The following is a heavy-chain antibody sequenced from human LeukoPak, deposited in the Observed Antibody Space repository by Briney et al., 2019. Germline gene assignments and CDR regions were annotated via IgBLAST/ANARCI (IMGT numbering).Heavy chain of an antibody. Sequence: ASVKVSCKASGGTFSSCAISWVRQAPGQGLEWRGGIIPIFGTANYAQKFQGRVTITADESTSTAYMELSSLRSEDTAVYYCAIGTAGTTVTLFDYWGQGTLVTVSS. CDR3: AIGTAGTTVTLFDY. J-gene: IGHJ4*02. CDR2: IIPIFGTA. D-gene: IGHD4-17*01. V-gene: IGHV1-69*13. CDR1: GGTFSSCA.